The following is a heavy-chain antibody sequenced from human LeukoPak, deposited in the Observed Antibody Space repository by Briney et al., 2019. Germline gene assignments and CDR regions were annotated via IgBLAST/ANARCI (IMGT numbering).Heavy chain of an antibody. D-gene: IGHD3-22*01. Sequence: GGSLRLSCAASGFTFSGSAMHWVRQASGKGLEWVGRIRSKANSYATAYAASVKGRFTISRDDSKNTAYLQMNSLKTEDTAVYYCTRVAYYYDSSGYYLYYFDYWGQGTLVTVSS. CDR2: IRSKANSYAT. J-gene: IGHJ4*02. CDR1: GFTFSGSA. V-gene: IGHV3-73*01. CDR3: TRVAYYYDSSGYYLYYFDY.